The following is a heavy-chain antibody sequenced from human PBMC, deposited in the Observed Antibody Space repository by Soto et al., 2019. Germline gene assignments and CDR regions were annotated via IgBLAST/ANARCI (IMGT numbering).Heavy chain of an antibody. CDR1: GGSISNSKW. V-gene: IGHV4-4*02. J-gene: IGHJ6*02. CDR3: AGRERYCSSTSCYGVDV. Sequence: QVQLQESGPRLVKPSGTLSLTCVVSGGSISNSKWWTWVRQPPGKGLEWIAEIYHSGNDNYNPSLKSRVTISVDKSKNQFFLSLTSMTAADTATYYCAGRERYCSSTSCYGVDVWGQGTTVTVSS. CDR2: IYHSGND. D-gene: IGHD2-2*01.